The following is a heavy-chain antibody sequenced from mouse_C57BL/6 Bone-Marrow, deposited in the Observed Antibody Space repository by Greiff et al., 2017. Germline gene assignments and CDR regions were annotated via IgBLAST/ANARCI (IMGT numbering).Heavy chain of an antibody. J-gene: IGHJ2*01. V-gene: IGHV14-3*01. CDR3: ARRSLDY. CDR1: GFNFKNTY. Sequence: VQLQQSVAELVRPGASVKLSCAASGFNFKNTYMHWVQQRPEKGLEWLGRIDHANGNTKYATKFQGKATITADTSSNTAYLQLSSLTSEDTAIYYGARRSLDYWGQGTTLTVSS. D-gene: IGHD6-1*01. CDR2: IDHANGNT.